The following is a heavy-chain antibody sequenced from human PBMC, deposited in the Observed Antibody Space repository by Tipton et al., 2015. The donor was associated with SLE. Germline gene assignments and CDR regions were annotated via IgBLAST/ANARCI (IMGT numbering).Heavy chain of an antibody. J-gene: IGHJ4*02. V-gene: IGHV4-59*12. D-gene: IGHD1-26*01. CDR1: GGSISSYY. CDR3: ARGQEGSGCLDY. Sequence: LRLSCTVSGGSISSYYWSWIRQPPGKGLEWIGYIYYSGSTYYNPSLKSRVTISVDTSKNQFSLKLSSVTAADTAVYYCARGQEGSGCLDYWGQGTLVTVSS. CDR2: IYYSGST.